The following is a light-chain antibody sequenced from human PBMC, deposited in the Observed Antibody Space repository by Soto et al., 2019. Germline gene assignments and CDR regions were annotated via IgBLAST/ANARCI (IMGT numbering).Light chain of an antibody. J-gene: IGLJ2*01. CDR1: SSNIGSNA. Sequence: QSVLTQPPSVSGTPGQRVTISCSGTSSNIGSNAVNWYQHLPGTAPKLLIYNDNQRPSGVPDRFSGSRSGTSASLAISGLQSEDESVHYCGSWDDGLNAPVFGGGTQLTVL. CDR2: NDN. V-gene: IGLV1-44*01. CDR3: GSWDDGLNAPV.